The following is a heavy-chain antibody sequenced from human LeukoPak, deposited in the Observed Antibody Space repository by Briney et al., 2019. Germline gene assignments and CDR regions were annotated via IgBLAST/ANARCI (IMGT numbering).Heavy chain of an antibody. D-gene: IGHD3-3*01. CDR1: GYTFNAYG. Sequence: ASVKVSCKTSGYTFNAYGISWVRQAPGQGLEWMGLISGYNGNTNYAQKFQGRVTITTDESTSTAYMELSSLRSEDTAVYYCARVVSPNVGFLEWSHGWFDPWGQGTLVTVSS. CDR2: ISGYNGNT. CDR3: ARVVSPNVGFLEWSHGWFDP. V-gene: IGHV1-18*01. J-gene: IGHJ5*02.